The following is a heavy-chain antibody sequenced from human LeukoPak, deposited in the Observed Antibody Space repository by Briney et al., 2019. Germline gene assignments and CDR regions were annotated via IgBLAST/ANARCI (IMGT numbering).Heavy chain of an antibody. J-gene: IGHJ4*02. V-gene: IGHV3-49*03. CDR3: TREAVIVVRAQYFDY. CDR2: IRSKAYGGTT. Sequence: PGGSLRLSCTASGFTFGDYAMSWFRQAPGKGLEWVGFIRSKAYGGTTEYDASVKGRFTISRDESKSIAYLQMNSLKTEDTAVYYCTREAVIVVRAQYFDYWGQGTLVTVSS. D-gene: IGHD3-22*01. CDR1: GFTFGDYA.